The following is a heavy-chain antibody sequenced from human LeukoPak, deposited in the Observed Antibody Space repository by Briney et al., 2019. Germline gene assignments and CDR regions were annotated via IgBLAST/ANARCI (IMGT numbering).Heavy chain of an antibody. CDR1: GYTFTSYD. V-gene: IGHV1-69*05. D-gene: IGHD6-19*01. J-gene: IGHJ5*02. Sequence: GASVKVSCKASGYTFTSYDINWVRQATGQGLEWMGGIIPIFGTANYAQKFQGRVTITTDESTSTAYMELSSLRSEDTAVYYCAREAGAVADHGGFDPWGQGTLVTVSS. CDR2: IIPIFGTA. CDR3: AREAGAVADHGGFDP.